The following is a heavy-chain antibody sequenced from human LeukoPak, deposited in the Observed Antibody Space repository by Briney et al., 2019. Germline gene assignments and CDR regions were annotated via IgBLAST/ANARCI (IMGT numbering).Heavy chain of an antibody. D-gene: IGHD5-24*01. J-gene: IGHJ4*02. Sequence: PGRSLRLSCAASGFTFDDYAMHWVRQAPGKGLEWVSGISWNSGSIGYADSVKGRFTISRDNAKNSLYLQMNSLRAEDTALYYCAEDSTGDGYSWGQGTLVTVSS. V-gene: IGHV3-9*01. CDR2: ISWNSGSI. CDR1: GFTFDDYA. CDR3: AEDSTGDGYS.